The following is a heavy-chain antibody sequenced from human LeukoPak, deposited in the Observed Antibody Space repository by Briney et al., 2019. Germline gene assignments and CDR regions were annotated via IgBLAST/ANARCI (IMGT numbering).Heavy chain of an antibody. Sequence: QTGGSLRLSCAASGFTFSSYAMSWVRQAPGKGLEWVSAISGSGGSTYYADSVKGRFTISRDNSRNTLYLQMNSLRAEDTAVYYCAKDFPPAVVVPADPWGQGALVTVSS. D-gene: IGHD2-2*01. V-gene: IGHV3-23*01. CDR2: ISGSGGST. CDR1: GFTFSSYA. J-gene: IGHJ5*02. CDR3: AKDFPPAVVVPADP.